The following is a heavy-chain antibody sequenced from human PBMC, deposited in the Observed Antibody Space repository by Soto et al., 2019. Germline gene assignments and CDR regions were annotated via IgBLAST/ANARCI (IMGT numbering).Heavy chain of an antibody. CDR2: INSDGSGS. CDR1: GFTFTNYW. V-gene: IGHV3-74*01. Sequence: EVKLVESGGGLVQPGGSLRLSCAASGFTFTNYWMYWVRQAPGKGLVWVSRINSDGSGSSYADSVKGRLTISRDNVKNTLYLQMNSLRAEDTAVYYCARGDCVGGTCYSLAGSFYYYMDVWGKGTTVTVFS. J-gene: IGHJ6*03. D-gene: IGHD2-15*01. CDR3: ARGDCVGGTCYSLAGSFYYYMDV.